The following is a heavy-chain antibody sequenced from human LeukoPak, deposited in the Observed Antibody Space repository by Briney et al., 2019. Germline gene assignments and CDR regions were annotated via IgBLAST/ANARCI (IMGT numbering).Heavy chain of an antibody. D-gene: IGHD4-17*01. J-gene: IGHJ4*02. V-gene: IGHV3-23*01. CDR1: GLTFSNYG. Sequence: PGGSLRLSCAASGLTFSNYGMSWVRQAPGKGLEWVSSISASGATMYNANSVKGRFTISRDNSRNTLYLQMNSLSADDTAIYYCAKYGAYDPYFDNWGQGTLVTVSS. CDR3: AKYGAYDPYFDN. CDR2: ISASGATM.